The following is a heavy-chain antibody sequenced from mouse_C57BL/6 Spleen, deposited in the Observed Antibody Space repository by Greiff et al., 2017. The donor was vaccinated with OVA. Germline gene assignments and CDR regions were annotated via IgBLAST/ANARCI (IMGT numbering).Heavy chain of an antibody. J-gene: IGHJ1*03. CDR2: INPNNGGT. CDR3: ARPDGYYGYFDV. D-gene: IGHD2-3*01. V-gene: IGHV1-26*01. Sequence: EVQLQQSGPELVKPGASVKISCKASGYTFTDYYMNWVKQSHGQSLEWIGDINPNNGGTRYNQKFKGKATLTADKSSSTAYMELRSLTSEDSAVYYCARPDGYYGYFDVWGKGTTVTVSS. CDR1: GYTFTDYY.